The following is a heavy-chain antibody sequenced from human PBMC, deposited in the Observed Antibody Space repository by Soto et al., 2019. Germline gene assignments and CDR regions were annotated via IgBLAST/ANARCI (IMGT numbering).Heavy chain of an antibody. CDR3: ARAYGSQNYYSSCFGY. J-gene: IGHJ4*02. CDR2: IRSSSNI. D-gene: IGHD3-10*01. V-gene: IGHV3-21*01. Sequence: EVQLVESGGGLVKPGGSLRLSCAASGFTFSDYTMNWVRQAPGKGLEWVSSIRSSSNIYYAASLKGRFTISSDNAKNSLYLQMNSLIDEDTAVYYCARAYGSQNYYSSCFGYWGQGTLVTVSS. CDR1: GFTFSDYT.